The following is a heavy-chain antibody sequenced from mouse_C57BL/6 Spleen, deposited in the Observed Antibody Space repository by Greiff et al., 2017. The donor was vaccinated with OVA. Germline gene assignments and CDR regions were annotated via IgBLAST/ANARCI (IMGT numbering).Heavy chain of an antibody. CDR1: GYAFSSSW. CDR2: IYPGDGDT. J-gene: IGHJ2*01. CDR3: AREGGDGYYGGYFDY. Sequence: QVQLKESGPELVKPGASVKISCKASGYAFSSSWMNWVKQRPGKGLEWIGRIYPGDGDTNYNGKFKGKATLTADKSSSTAYMQLSSLTSEDSAVYFCAREGGDGYYGGYFDYWGQGTTLTVSS. D-gene: IGHD2-3*01. V-gene: IGHV1-82*01.